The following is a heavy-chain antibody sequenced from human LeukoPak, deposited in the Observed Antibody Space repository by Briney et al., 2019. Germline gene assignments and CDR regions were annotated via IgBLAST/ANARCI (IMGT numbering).Heavy chain of an antibody. CDR1: VFTFKDYS. CDR2: ITNKSSYI. Sequence: GGTLRLSCAFSVFTFKDYSINCVRQAPGKGLEGGLSITNKSSYIYYADSVKGRVTISRDNAKNSLYLQMNSLRAEDTAVYYCAKGNTAMADFDYWGQGTLVTVSS. V-gene: IGHV3-21*01. CDR3: AKGNTAMADFDY. D-gene: IGHD5-18*01. J-gene: IGHJ4*02.